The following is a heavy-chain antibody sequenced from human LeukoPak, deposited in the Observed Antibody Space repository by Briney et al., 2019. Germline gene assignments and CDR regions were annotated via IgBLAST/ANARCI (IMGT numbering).Heavy chain of an antibody. CDR2: IGTYNGHT. J-gene: IGHJ4*02. CDR1: GYTFTDYD. V-gene: IGHV1-18*01. D-gene: IGHD1-7*01. Sequence: ASVKVSCKAAGYTFTDYDINWVRQAPGQGLEWMGWIGTYNGHTNYAQRLQGRITLTTDTSTSTAYMELRSLSPDDTALYYCARMSNWKYQGFESWGQGTLVTVSS. CDR3: ARMSNWKYQGFES.